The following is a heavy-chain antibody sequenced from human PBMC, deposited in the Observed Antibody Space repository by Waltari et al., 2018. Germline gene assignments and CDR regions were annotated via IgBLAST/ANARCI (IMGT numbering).Heavy chain of an antibody. J-gene: IGHJ4*02. CDR3: ARDAGALWFREYDY. D-gene: IGHD3-10*01. CDR1: GYTFTSYA. CDR2: INAGNGNT. V-gene: IGHV1-3*01. Sequence: QVQLVQSGAEVKKPGASVKVSCKASGYTFTSYAMHWVRQAPGQRLEWMGWINAGNGNTKYSQKFQGRVTITRDTSASTAYMELSSLRSEDTAVYYCARDAGALWFREYDYWGQGTLATVSS.